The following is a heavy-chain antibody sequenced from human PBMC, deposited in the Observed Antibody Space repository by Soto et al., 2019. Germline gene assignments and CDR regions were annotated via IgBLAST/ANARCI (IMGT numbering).Heavy chain of an antibody. D-gene: IGHD2-8*01. V-gene: IGHV3-30-3*01. Sequence: GGSLRLSCVGSGFSFSSYALSWVRQAPGKGLEWVAATSYDGNNRYYADSVKGRFIISRDNSKNTLDLEMETPRAEDTAMYYCAGVYYGGNSVNNYWGQGTLVTVSS. CDR3: AGVYYGGNSVNNY. CDR1: GFSFSSYA. J-gene: IGHJ4*02. CDR2: TSYDGNNR.